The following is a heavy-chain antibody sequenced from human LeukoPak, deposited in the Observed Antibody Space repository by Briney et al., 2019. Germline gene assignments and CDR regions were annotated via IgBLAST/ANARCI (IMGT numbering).Heavy chain of an antibody. CDR3: ARLGSTFDI. D-gene: IGHD2-2*01. V-gene: IGHV4-59*08. CDR1: GGSISSYY. Sequence: SETLPLTCTVSGGSISSYYWTWIRQPPGKGLEWIGYIFYSGGSNYNPSLKSRVTISVDTSKNHFSLKLSSVTAADTAVYYCARLGSTFDIWGQGTMVTVSS. J-gene: IGHJ3*02. CDR2: IFYSGGS.